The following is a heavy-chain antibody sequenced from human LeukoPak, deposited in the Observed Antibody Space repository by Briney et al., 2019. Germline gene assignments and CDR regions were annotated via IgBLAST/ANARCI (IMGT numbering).Heavy chain of an antibody. D-gene: IGHD3-3*01. J-gene: IGHJ6*03. CDR3: ARQISDYYYYYIDV. V-gene: IGHV4-59*08. Sequence: PGGSLRLSCAASGFTFSSYAMSWIRQPPGKGLEWIGTLYYSGTTYYNPSLESRVTISEDTSKNQFSPTLRSVTAADTAVYYCARQISDYYYYYIDVWGKGTTVTVSS. CDR1: GFTFSSYA. CDR2: LYYSGTT.